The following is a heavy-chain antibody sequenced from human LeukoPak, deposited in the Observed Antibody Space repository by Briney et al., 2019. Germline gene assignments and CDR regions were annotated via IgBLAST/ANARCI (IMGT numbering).Heavy chain of an antibody. Sequence: SETLSLTCTVSGGSISSYYWSWIRQPAGKGLEWIGRIYTSGSTNYNPSLKSRVTMSVDTSKNQFSLKLSSVTAADTALYYCARVSDISVAAYFDYWGQGTLVTVSS. CDR3: ARVSDISVAAYFDY. CDR1: GGSISSYY. D-gene: IGHD6-19*01. J-gene: IGHJ4*02. V-gene: IGHV4-4*07. CDR2: IYTSGST.